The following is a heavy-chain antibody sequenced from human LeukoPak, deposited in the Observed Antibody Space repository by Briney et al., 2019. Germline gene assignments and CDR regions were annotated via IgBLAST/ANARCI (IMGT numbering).Heavy chain of an antibody. CDR2: ISGSGGST. J-gene: IGHJ3*02. CDR1: GFTFSSYA. V-gene: IGHV3-23*01. CDR3: AKERVRCSSSSCYPDAFDI. Sequence: GGSLRLSCAASGFTFSSYAMSWVRQAPGMGLEWVSAISGSGGSTYYADSVKGRFTISRDNSKNTLYLQMNSLRAEDTAVYYCAKERVRCSSSSCYPDAFDIWGQGTMVTVSS. D-gene: IGHD2-2*01.